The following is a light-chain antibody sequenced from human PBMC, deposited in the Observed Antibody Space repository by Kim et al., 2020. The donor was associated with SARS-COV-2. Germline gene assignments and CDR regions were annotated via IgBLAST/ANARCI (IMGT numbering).Light chain of an antibody. J-gene: IGLJ2*01. CDR1: SGSIDANY. CDR2: EDD. CDR3: QSYNRDNVI. V-gene: IGLV6-57*03. Sequence: GTTVTISCSRSSGSIDANYVQWYQQRPGGVPTTVIYEDDQRPSGVSDRFSGSIDNSSNSASLTISGLRTEDEADYYCQSYNRDNVIFGGGTQLTVL.